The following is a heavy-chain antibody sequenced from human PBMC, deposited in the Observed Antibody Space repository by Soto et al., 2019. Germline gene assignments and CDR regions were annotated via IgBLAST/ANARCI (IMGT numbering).Heavy chain of an antibody. CDR1: GGSISSGYYY. CDR2: ISYSGNT. J-gene: IGHJ4*02. CDR3: ARGSGQWLPPGY. V-gene: IGHV4-30-4*01. D-gene: IGHD6-19*01. Sequence: PSETLSLTCTVSGGSISSGYYYWSWIRQPPGKGLEWIGYISYSGNTNYNPSLKSRIVMSIDTSKNQFSLTLSSVTAADTAVYFCARGSGQWLPPGYWGQGTLVTVSS.